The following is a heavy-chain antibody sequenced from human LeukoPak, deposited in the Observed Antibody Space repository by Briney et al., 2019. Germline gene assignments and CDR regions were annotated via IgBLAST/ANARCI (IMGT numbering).Heavy chain of an antibody. CDR2: MYHSGNT. CDR1: GYSISSGYY. CDR3: ARLRGQGFDS. Sequence: SETLSLTCAVSGYSISSGYYWGWIRQPPGKGLESIGSMYHSGNTYYNPSLKSRVTISIDTSKNQFSLKLSSVTAAHTAIYYCARLRGQGFDSWGQGTLVTVSS. J-gene: IGHJ4*02. V-gene: IGHV4-38-2*01.